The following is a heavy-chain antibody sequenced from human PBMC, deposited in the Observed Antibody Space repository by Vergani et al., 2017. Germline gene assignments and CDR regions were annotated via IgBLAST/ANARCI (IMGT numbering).Heavy chain of an antibody. V-gene: IGHV4-34*01. CDR3: ARARGSGWYRYYYYMDV. CDR2: INHSGST. CDR1: GGSFSGYY. D-gene: IGHD6-19*01. J-gene: IGHJ6*03. Sequence: QVQLQQWGAGLLKPSETLSLTCAVYGGSFSGYYWSWIRQPPGKGLEWIGEINHSGSTNYNPSLKSLVTISVDPSKNQFSLKLSSVTAADTAVYYCARARGSGWYRYYYYMDVWGKGTTVTVSS.